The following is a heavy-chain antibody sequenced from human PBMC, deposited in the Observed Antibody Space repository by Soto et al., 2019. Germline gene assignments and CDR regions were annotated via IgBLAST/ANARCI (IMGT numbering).Heavy chain of an antibody. CDR3: AKDSSGYYYYYYGMDV. CDR2: ISYDGSNK. V-gene: IGHV3-30*18. CDR1: GFTFSSYG. D-gene: IGHD3-22*01. J-gene: IGHJ6*02. Sequence: QVQLVESGGGVVQPGRSLRLSCAASGFTFSSYGMHWVRQAPGKGLEWVAVISYDGSNKYYADSVKGRFTISRDNSKNTRYLQMNSLRAEDTAVYYCAKDSSGYYYYYYGMDVWGQGTTVTVSS.